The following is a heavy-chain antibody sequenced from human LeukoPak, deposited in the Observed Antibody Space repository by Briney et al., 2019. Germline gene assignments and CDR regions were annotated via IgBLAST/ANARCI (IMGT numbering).Heavy chain of an antibody. CDR2: ISSSSSTI. CDR1: GFTFSSYS. Sequence: PGGSLRLSCAASGFTFSSYSMNWVRQAPGKGLEWVSYISSSSSTIYYADSVKGRFTISRDNAKNSLYLQMNSLRAEDTAVYYCARVSYDYGDYVNFDYWGQGTLVTVSS. V-gene: IGHV3-48*04. D-gene: IGHD4-17*01. J-gene: IGHJ4*02. CDR3: ARVSYDYGDYVNFDY.